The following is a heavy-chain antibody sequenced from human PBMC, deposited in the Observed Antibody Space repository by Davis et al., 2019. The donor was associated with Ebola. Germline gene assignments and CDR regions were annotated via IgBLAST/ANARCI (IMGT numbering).Heavy chain of an antibody. CDR2: IYHSGAT. CDR1: GASISSGSW. D-gene: IGHD3-22*01. J-gene: IGHJ2*01. CDR3: ARDYYDSSGYLWYFDL. V-gene: IGHV4-4*02. Sequence: SETLSLTCEVSGASISSGSWWSWVRQSPGKGLEWIGEIYHSGATNYNPSLKSRITMSVDKSKNQFPLRLTSVTAADTAMYYCARDYYDSSGYLWYFDLWGRGTLVTVSS.